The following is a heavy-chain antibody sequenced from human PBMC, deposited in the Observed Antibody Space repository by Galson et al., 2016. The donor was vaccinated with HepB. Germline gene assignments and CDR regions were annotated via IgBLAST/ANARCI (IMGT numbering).Heavy chain of an antibody. CDR2: TPAGGYST. V-gene: IGHV3-23*01. J-gene: IGHJ4*02. Sequence: SLRLSCAVSGFTFNSYAMTWVRQAPGKGLEWVSETPAGGYSTYYADSVKGRFTISRDNSKNTLYLQMNSLRVDDTAIYYCVGGYYLYYFEYWGQGTLVTVSS. CDR3: VGGYYLYYFEY. D-gene: IGHD3-22*01. CDR1: GFTFNSYA.